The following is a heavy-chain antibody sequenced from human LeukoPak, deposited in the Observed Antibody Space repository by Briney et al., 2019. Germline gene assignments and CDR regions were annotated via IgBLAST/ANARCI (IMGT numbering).Heavy chain of an antibody. D-gene: IGHD3-10*01. Sequence: PGGSLRLSCAASRFTFSTYAMSWARQPPGKGLEWVSAISGSDGSTYYADSVKGRFTISRDNSKNTLYLQMNSLRAEDTAVYYCVKYGADVWGQGTTVTVSS. CDR2: ISGSDGST. CDR3: VKYGADV. V-gene: IGHV3-23*01. CDR1: RFTFSTYA. J-gene: IGHJ6*02.